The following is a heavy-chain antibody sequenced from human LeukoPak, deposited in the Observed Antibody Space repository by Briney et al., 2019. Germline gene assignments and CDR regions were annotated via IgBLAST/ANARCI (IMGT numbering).Heavy chain of an antibody. J-gene: IGHJ3*02. V-gene: IGHV1-69*13. D-gene: IGHD5-12*01. CDR1: GYTFTSYG. CDR3: ASPLLERGYSGYEGPNRADAFDI. Sequence: SVKVSCKASGYTFTSYGISWVRQAPGQGLEWMGGIIPIFGTANYAQKFQGRVTITADESTSTAYMELSSLRSEDTAVYYCASPLLERGYSGYEGPNRADAFDIWGQGTMVTVSS. CDR2: IIPIFGTA.